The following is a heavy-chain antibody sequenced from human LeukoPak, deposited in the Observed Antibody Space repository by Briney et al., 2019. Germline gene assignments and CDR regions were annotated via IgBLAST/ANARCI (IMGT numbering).Heavy chain of an antibody. Sequence: ASVKVSCKASGYTFTSYDINWVRQATGQGLEWTGWMNPNSGNTGYAQKFQGRVTMTRNTSISTAYMELSSLRSEDTAVYYCARALNGDDFWSGYPYYYYGMDVWGQGTTVTVSS. D-gene: IGHD3-3*01. V-gene: IGHV1-8*01. CDR3: ARALNGDDFWSGYPYYYYGMDV. J-gene: IGHJ6*02. CDR1: GYTFTSYD. CDR2: MNPNSGNT.